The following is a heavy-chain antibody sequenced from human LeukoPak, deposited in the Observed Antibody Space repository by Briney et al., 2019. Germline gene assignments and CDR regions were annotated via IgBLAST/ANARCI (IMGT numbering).Heavy chain of an antibody. CDR3: ARDYGGDAGLDY. Sequence: PGGSLRLPCAASGFTFSSYGMHWVRQAPGKGLEWVAVIWYDGSNKYYADSVKGRFTISRDNSKSTLYLQMNSLRAEDTAVYYCARDYGGDAGLDYWGQGTLVTVSS. J-gene: IGHJ4*02. CDR1: GFTFSSYG. V-gene: IGHV3-33*01. CDR2: IWYDGSNK. D-gene: IGHD4-23*01.